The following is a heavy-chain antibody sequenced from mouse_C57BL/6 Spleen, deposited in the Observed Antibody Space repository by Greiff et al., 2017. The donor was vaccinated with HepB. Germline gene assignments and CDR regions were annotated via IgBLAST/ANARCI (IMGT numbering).Heavy chain of an antibody. J-gene: IGHJ1*03. D-gene: IGHD2-2*01. CDR1: GYSFTGYF. Sequence: VQLQQSGPELVKPGDSVKISCKASGYSFTGYFMNWVMQSHGKSLEWIGRINPYNGDTFYNQKFKGKATLTVDKSSSTAHMELRRLTSEDSAVYYCAIRRGDYGYDYWYFDVWGTGTTVTVSS. CDR2: INPYNGDT. CDR3: AIRRGDYGYDYWYFDV. V-gene: IGHV1-20*01.